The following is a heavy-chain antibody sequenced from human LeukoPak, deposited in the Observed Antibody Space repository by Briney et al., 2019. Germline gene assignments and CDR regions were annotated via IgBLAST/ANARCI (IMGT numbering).Heavy chain of an antibody. J-gene: IGHJ4*02. CDR2: INPSGGST. CDR1: GYTFTGYY. Sequence: ASVKVSCKASGYTFTGYYMHWVRQAPGQGLEWMGIINPSGGSTSYAQKFQGRVTMTRDTSTSTVYMELSSLRSEDTAVYYCARDLDGYNQAHYYFDYWGQGTLVTVSS. CDR3: ARDLDGYNQAHYYFDY. V-gene: IGHV1-46*01. D-gene: IGHD5-24*01.